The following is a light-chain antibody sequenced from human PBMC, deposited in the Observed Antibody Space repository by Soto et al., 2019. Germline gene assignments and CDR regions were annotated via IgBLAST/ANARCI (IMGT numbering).Light chain of an antibody. Sequence: DIQMTQSPGTLSASLGYRVTLTCRASQSISRRLTWYQQKPGKAPQLLIYGASSLESGVPSRFSGSGSGTEFTLTIGGLQPDDFATYYCQQLNSYPITFGQGTRLEN. CDR3: QQLNSYPIT. CDR2: GAS. V-gene: IGKV1-5*01. CDR1: QSISRR. J-gene: IGKJ5*01.